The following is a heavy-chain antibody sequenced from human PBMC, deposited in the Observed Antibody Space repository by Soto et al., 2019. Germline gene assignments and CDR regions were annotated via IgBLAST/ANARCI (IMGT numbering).Heavy chain of an antibody. CDR1: GFTFSSYA. D-gene: IGHD6-13*01. CDR2: ISYDGSNK. CDR3: ARDRYWSSSWGGCLDY. Sequence: QVQLVESGGGVVQPGRSLRLSCAASGFTFSSYAMHWVRQAPGKGLEWVAVISYDGSNKYYADSVKGRFTISRDNSKNTLYLQMNSLRAEDTAVYYCARDRYWSSSWGGCLDYWGQGTLVTVSS. V-gene: IGHV3-30-3*01. J-gene: IGHJ4*02.